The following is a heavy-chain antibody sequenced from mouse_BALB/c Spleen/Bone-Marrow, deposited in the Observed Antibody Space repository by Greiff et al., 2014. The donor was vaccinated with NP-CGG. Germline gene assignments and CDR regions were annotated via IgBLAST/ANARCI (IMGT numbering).Heavy chain of an antibody. Sequence: VQLQQSGAELVKPGASVKLSCTASGFNIKDTYMHWVKQRPEQGLEWIGRIDPANGNTKYDPKFQGEATITADTSSSTAYLQLSSLTSEDTAVYYCARYYYGSSYFDYWGQGTTLTVSS. D-gene: IGHD1-1*01. J-gene: IGHJ2*01. CDR3: ARYYYGSSYFDY. V-gene: IGHV14-3*02. CDR2: IDPANGNT. CDR1: GFNIKDTY.